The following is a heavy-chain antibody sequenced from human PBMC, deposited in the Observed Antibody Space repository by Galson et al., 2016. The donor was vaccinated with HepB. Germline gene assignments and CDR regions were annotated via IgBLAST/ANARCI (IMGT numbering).Heavy chain of an antibody. D-gene: IGHD3-3*01. V-gene: IGHV1-69*13. J-gene: IGHJ6*02. CDR3: ARGDFWSDRYYYSGMDV. CDR2: IIPIFGTP. Sequence: SVKASCKASGGTFSNYAFNWVRQAPGQGLEWMGGIIPIFGTPNYAQEFQGRVTITADESTSTAYMELRSLRSEDTAVYYCARGDFWSDRYYYSGMDVWGQGATVTVSS. CDR1: GGTFSNYA.